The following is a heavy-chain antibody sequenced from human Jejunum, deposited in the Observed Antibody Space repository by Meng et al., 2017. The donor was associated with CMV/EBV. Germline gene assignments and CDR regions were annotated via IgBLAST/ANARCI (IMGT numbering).Heavy chain of an antibody. V-gene: IGHV3-74*01. CDR1: GFTFSGDW. D-gene: IGHD2-15*01. CDR3: VTNLYCSGGACRNY. Sequence: SGFTFSGDWMHWVRQAPGKGLMLVSRINSDGSTTNYADSVKGRFTISRDNANNTLYLLLNSLRAEDTAVYYCVTNLYCSGGACRNYWGQGTLVTVSS. CDR2: INSDGSTT. J-gene: IGHJ4*02.